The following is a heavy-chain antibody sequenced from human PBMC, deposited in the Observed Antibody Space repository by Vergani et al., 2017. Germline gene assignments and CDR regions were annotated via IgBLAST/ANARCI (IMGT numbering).Heavy chain of an antibody. CDR3: ARGVYYDSSGYYYFYY. J-gene: IGHJ4*02. CDR1: GYTFTGYY. D-gene: IGHD3-22*01. V-gene: IGHV1-2*04. CDR2: INPNSGGT. Sequence: QVQLVQSGAEVQKPGASVKVSCKASGYTFTGYYMHWVRQAPGQGLEWMGWINPNSGGTNYAQKFQGWVTMTRDTSISTAYMELSRLRSDETAVYYCARGVYYDSSGYYYFYYWGQGTLVTVSS.